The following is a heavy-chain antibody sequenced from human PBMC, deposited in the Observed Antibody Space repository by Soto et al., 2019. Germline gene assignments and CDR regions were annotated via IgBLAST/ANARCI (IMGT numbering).Heavy chain of an antibody. V-gene: IGHV3-30-3*01. CDR2: ISYDGSNK. CDR3: ARDLTPRSGWYEGLDY. J-gene: IGHJ4*02. D-gene: IGHD6-19*01. Sequence: QVQLVESGGGVVQPGRSLRLSCAASGFTFSSYAMHWVRQAPGKGLEWVAVISYDGSNKYYADSVKGRFTISRDNSKNTLYLQMNSLRAEDTAVYYCARDLTPRSGWYEGLDYWGQGTLVTVSS. CDR1: GFTFSSYA.